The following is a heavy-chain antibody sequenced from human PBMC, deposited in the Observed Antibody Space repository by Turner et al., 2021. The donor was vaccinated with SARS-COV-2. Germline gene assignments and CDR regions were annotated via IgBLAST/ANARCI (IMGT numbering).Heavy chain of an antibody. V-gene: IGHV3-30*18. CDR3: AKGEWGSGWSD. CDR1: GFTFSSYV. Sequence: VQLVASGSVVVQPGRSLRLPGAASGFTFSSYVMHWVRQAPGKGLGRVALIAYDGSNKYYADAVKGRFTISRDNSKNRLYLQMNSLRGEDTAVYYCAKGEWGSGWSDWGQGTLVTVSS. CDR2: IAYDGSNK. D-gene: IGHD6-19*01. J-gene: IGHJ4*02.